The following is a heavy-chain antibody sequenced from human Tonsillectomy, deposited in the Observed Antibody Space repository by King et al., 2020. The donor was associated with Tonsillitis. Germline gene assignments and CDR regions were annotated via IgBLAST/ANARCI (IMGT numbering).Heavy chain of an antibody. J-gene: IGHJ4*01. Sequence: QLVQSGAEGKKPGASVKVSCKASGYTFIKYGINWVRQAPGQGLEWMGWISTYNGNTNYAQKLQDRVTMTTDTSTSTAYMELRSLRSDDTAVYYCARTNSSGWSPYIDQCGHGTLVTVSS. D-gene: IGHD6-19*01. CDR3: ARTNSSGWSPYIDQ. CDR1: GYTFIKYG. CDR2: ISTYNGNT. V-gene: IGHV1-18*01.